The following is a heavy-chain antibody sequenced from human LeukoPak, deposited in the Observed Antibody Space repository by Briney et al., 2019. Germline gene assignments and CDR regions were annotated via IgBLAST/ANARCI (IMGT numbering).Heavy chain of an antibody. CDR2: IYYSGST. J-gene: IGHJ5*02. D-gene: IGHD6-6*01. V-gene: IGHV4-59*01. Sequence: SETLSLTCTVSGGSISSYYWSWIRQPPGKGLEWIGYIYYSGSTNYNPSLKSRVTISVDTSKNQFSLKLSSVTAADTAVYYCARDGGSEQLGGRWFDPWGQGTLVTVSS. CDR1: GGSISSYY. CDR3: ARDGGSEQLGGRWFDP.